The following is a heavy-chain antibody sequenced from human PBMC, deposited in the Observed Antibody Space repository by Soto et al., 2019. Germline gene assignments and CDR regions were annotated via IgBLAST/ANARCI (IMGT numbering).Heavy chain of an antibody. CDR3: ARSSTTGYYYYYYGMDV. V-gene: IGHV3-21*01. CDR1: GFTFSSYS. D-gene: IGHD4-4*01. Sequence: PXGSLRLSCAASGFTFSSYSMNGVRQAPGKGLEWVSSISSSSSYIYYADSVKGRFTISRDNAKNSLYLQMNSLRAEDTAVYYCARSSTTGYYYYYYGMDVWGQGTTVTVSS. CDR2: ISSSSSYI. J-gene: IGHJ6*02.